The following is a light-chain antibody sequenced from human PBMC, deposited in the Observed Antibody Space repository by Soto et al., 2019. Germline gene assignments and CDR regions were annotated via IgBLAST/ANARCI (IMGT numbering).Light chain of an antibody. J-gene: IGLJ3*02. CDR2: EVR. CDR1: MRDVGAYNL. CDR3: SGYTARSPLV. Sequence: QSVLTQPASVSGSAGQSITISCSGTMRDVGAYNLVSWYQQHPGTAPKLIIYEVRNRPSGISSRFSGSRSGNTASLTISGLQSEDEGYYCCSGYTARSPLVFGGGTKVTVL. V-gene: IGLV2-14*01.